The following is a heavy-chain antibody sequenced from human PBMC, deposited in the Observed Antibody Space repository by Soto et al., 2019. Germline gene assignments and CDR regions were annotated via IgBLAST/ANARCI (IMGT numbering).Heavy chain of an antibody. Sequence: QVQLVESGGGVVQPGRSLRLSCAASGFTFSSYAMHWVRQAPGKGLEWVAVISYHGSNKYYADSVKGRFTISRDNCKNTLYLQMNSLSTEDTAVYYCAGDSSGRNTFEYWGQGTLVTVSS. CDR1: GFTFSSYA. CDR2: ISYHGSNK. CDR3: AGDSSGRNTFEY. D-gene: IGHD6-19*01. V-gene: IGHV3-30-3*01. J-gene: IGHJ4*02.